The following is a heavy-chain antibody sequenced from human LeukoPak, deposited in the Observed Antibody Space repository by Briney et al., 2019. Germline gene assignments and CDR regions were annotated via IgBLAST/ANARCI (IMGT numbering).Heavy chain of an antibody. CDR2: IYYSGST. V-gene: IGHV4-39*01. Sequence: SETLSLTCTVSGGSISSSSYYWGWIRQPPGKGLEWIGSIYYSGSTYYNPSLKSRVTISVDTSKNQFSLKLSSVTAADTAVYYCARPRYSYGYFFDYWGQGTLVTVSS. CDR3: ARPRYSYGYFFDY. J-gene: IGHJ4*02. CDR1: GGSISSSSYY. D-gene: IGHD5-18*01.